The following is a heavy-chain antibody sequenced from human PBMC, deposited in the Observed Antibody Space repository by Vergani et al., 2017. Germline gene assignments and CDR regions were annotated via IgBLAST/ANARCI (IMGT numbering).Heavy chain of an antibody. D-gene: IGHD4-11*01. CDR3: AREYSNYD. Sequence: EVQLLESGGGLVQPGGSLRLSCAASGFPFSIYAMSWVRPAPGKGLDWVSSITGSGGSTYYADSVKGRFTISRDNAKNSLYLQMNSLRAEDTAVYYCAREYSNYDWGQGTLVTVSS. CDR1: GFPFSIYA. J-gene: IGHJ4*02. CDR2: ITGSGGST. V-gene: IGHV3-23*01.